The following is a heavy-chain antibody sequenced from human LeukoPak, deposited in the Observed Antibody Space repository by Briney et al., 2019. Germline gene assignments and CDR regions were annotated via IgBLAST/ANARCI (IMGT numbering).Heavy chain of an antibody. CDR3: ARGVGLAGY. J-gene: IGHJ4*02. Sequence: PGGSLRLSCAASGFTFDDYAMHWVRQAPGKGLEWVSSISWNSGIVGYADSVKGRFTISRDNAKNTLYLQMNSLRAEDTAVYYCARGVGLAGYWGQGTLVTVSS. D-gene: IGHD1-26*01. CDR1: GFTFDDYA. V-gene: IGHV3-9*01. CDR2: ISWNSGIV.